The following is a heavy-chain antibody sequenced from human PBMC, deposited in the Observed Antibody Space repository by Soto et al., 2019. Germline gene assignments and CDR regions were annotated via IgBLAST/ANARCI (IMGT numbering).Heavy chain of an antibody. J-gene: IGHJ2*01. V-gene: IGHV1-3*01. CDR3: ARDPSGWYGDWYFDL. D-gene: IGHD6-19*01. Sequence: QVQLVQSGAEVKKPGASVKVSCKASGYTFTSYAMHWVRQAPGQRLEWMGWINAGNGNTKYSQKFQGRVTITRDTSASTAYIELSSLSSEDTAVYYCARDPSGWYGDWYFDLWGRGTLVTVSS. CDR2: INAGNGNT. CDR1: GYTFTSYA.